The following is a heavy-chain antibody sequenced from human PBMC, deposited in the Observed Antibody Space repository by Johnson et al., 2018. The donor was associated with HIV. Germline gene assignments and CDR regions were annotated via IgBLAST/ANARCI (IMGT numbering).Heavy chain of an antibody. CDR3: AREIAPYCGGDCSQSAFDI. J-gene: IGHJ3*02. V-gene: IGHV3-20*04. Sequence: VQLVESRGGVVRPGGSLRLSCAASGFTFDDYGMSWVRQAPGQGLEWVSGINWNGGSTGYADSVKGRFTISRDNSKNTLYLQMNSLRAEATAVYYCAREIAPYCGGDCSQSAFDIWGQGTMVTVSS. CDR1: GFTFDDYG. D-gene: IGHD2-21*01. CDR2: INWNGGST.